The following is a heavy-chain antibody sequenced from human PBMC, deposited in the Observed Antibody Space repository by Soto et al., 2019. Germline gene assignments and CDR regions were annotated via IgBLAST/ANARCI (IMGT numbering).Heavy chain of an antibody. Sequence: TLSLTCTVSGGSISSGGYYWSWIRQHPGKGLEWVGYIYYSGSTYYNPSLKSRVTISVDTSKNQFSLKLSSVTAADTAVYYCARTKAVWGSPYYFDYWGQGTLVTVSS. CDR1: GGSISSGGYY. CDR2: IYYSGST. V-gene: IGHV4-31*03. J-gene: IGHJ4*02. D-gene: IGHD3-16*01. CDR3: ARTKAVWGSPYYFDY.